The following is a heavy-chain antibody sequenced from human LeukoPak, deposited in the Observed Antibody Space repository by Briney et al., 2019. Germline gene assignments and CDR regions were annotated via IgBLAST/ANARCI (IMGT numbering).Heavy chain of an antibody. V-gene: IGHV3-53*01. CDR1: GFTVSSNY. J-gene: IGHJ4*02. Sequence: GSLRLSCAASGFTVSSNYMSWVRQAPGKGLEWVSVIYSGGSTYYADSVKGRFTISRDNSKNTLYLQMNSLRAEDTAVYYCARAVPYNYGDLYFDYWGQGTLVTVSS. CDR3: ARAVPYNYGDLYFDY. CDR2: IYSGGST. D-gene: IGHD4-17*01.